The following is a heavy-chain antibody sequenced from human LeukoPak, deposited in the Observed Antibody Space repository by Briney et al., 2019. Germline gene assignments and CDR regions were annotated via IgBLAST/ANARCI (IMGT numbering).Heavy chain of an antibody. CDR1: GGSISSSNW. V-gene: IGHV4-4*02. CDR3: ARDGAGDYGAFDI. Sequence: SETLSLTCAVSGGSISSSNWWSWVRQPPGKGLEWIGEIYHSGSTNYNPSLKSRVTISVDKSKNQFSLKLSSVTAADTAVYYCARDGAGDYGAFDIWGQETMVTVSS. CDR2: IYHSGST. J-gene: IGHJ3*02. D-gene: IGHD4-17*01.